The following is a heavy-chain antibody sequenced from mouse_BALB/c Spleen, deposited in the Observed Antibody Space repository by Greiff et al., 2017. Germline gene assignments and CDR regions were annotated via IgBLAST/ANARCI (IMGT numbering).Heavy chain of an antibody. J-gene: IGHJ3*01. CDR2: INPSNGGT. CDR1: GYTFTSYY. V-gene: IGHV1S81*02. D-gene: IGHD1-1*01. Sequence: QVQLQQPGAELVKPGASVKLSCKASGYTFTSYYMYWVKQRPGQGLEWIGGINPSNGGTNFNEKFKSKATLTVDKSSSSAYMQLSSLTSEDSAVYYCTNYYGSSWFAYWGQGTLVTVSA. CDR3: TNYYGSSWFAY.